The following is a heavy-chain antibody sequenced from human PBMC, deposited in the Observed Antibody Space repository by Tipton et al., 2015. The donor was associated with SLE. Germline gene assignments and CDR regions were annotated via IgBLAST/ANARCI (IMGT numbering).Heavy chain of an antibody. CDR1: GFTFSSYS. CDR2: ISSSSSTI. D-gene: IGHD1-26*01. CDR3: ARDSEWEPYYFDY. V-gene: IGHV3-48*01. Sequence: SLRLSCAASGFTFSSYSMNWVRQAPGKGLEWVSYISSSSSTIYYADSVKGRFTISRDNAKNSLYLQMNSLRAEDTAGYYYARDSEWEPYYFDYWGQGTLVPVSS. J-gene: IGHJ4*02.